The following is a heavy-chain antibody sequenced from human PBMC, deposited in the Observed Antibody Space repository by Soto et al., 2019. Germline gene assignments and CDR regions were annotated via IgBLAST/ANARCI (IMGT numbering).Heavy chain of an antibody. J-gene: IGHJ4*02. Sequence: PGESLKISSKASGYSFTSYWISWVRQMPGKGPEWMGSVHFGVSRTRYGPSFEGQVTISADRSISTAYLQWSSLKASDSGMYYCATWRGSSWFDYWGQGTQVTVCS. V-gene: IGHV5-51*01. CDR3: ATWRGSSWFDY. CDR2: VHFGVSRT. CDR1: GYSFTSYW. D-gene: IGHD6-13*01.